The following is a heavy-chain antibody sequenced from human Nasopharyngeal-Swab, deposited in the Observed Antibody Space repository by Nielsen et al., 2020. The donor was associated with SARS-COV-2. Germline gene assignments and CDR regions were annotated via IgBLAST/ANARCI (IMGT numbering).Heavy chain of an antibody. Sequence: ASVKVSCKASGYTFTSYYMHWVRQAPGQGLEWMGIINPSGGSTSYAQKFQGWVTMTRDTSISTAYMELSRLRSDDTAVYYCARDVYGESNWFDPWGQGTLVTVSS. D-gene: IGHD4-17*01. CDR2: INPSGGST. J-gene: IGHJ5*02. V-gene: IGHV1-46*01. CDR3: ARDVYGESNWFDP. CDR1: GYTFTSYY.